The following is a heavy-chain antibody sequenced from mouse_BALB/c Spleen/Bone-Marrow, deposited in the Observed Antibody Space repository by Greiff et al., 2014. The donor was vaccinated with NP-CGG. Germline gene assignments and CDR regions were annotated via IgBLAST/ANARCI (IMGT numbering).Heavy chain of an antibody. V-gene: IGHV5-15*02. CDR2: ISNLAYSI. CDR1: GFTFSDYG. CDR3: ARKGGAMDY. Sequence: EVMLVESGGGLVQPGGSRKLSCAASGFTFSDYGMAWVRQAPGKGPEWVAFISNLAYSIYYADTVTGRFTISRENAKNTLYLEMSSLRSEDTAMYYCARKGGAMDYWGQGTSVTVSS. J-gene: IGHJ4*01.